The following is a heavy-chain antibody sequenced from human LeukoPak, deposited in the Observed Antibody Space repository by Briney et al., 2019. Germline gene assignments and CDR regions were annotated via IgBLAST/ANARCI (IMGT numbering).Heavy chain of an antibody. V-gene: IGHV4-39*07. CDR3: ARGAGSTISNDAFDI. J-gene: IGHJ3*02. CDR2: IYYSGST. D-gene: IGHD2-15*01. Sequence: SETLSLTCTVSGGSISSSSYYWGWIRQPPGKGLEWIVSIYYSGSTYYNPSLKSRVTISVDTSKNQFSLKLSSVTAADTAVYYCARGAGSTISNDAFDIWGQGTMVTVSS. CDR1: GGSISSSSYY.